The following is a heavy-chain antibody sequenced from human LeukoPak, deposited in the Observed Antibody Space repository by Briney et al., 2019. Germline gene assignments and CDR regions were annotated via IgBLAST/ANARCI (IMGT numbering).Heavy chain of an antibody. CDR2: ISGSGGST. Sequence: PGGSLRLSCAASGFTFSSYAMSWVRQAPGKGLEWVSAISGSGGSTYYADSVKGRFTISRDNSKNTLYLQMNSLRAEDTAVYYCARDGCGGDCAEYFQHWGQGTLVTVSS. D-gene: IGHD2-21*02. V-gene: IGHV3-23*01. J-gene: IGHJ1*01. CDR3: ARDGCGGDCAEYFQH. CDR1: GFTFSSYA.